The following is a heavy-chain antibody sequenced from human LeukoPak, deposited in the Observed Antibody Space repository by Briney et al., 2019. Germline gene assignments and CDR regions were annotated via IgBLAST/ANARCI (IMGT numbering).Heavy chain of an antibody. D-gene: IGHD6-13*01. J-gene: IGHJ4*02. CDR3: ASDLPSVAAAGMGY. CDR2: ISRSGGST. CDR1: GFTFSTYD. Sequence: GSLRLSCVVSGFTFSTYDMTWDRQAPGKGLEWVSTISRSGGSTYYPDSVKGRFTISRDNAKNSLYLQMNSLRAEDTALYYCASDLPSVAAAGMGYWGQGTLVSVSS. V-gene: IGHV3-23*01.